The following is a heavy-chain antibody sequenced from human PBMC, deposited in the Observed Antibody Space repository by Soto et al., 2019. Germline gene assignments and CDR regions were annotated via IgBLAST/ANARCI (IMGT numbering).Heavy chain of an antibody. V-gene: IGHV1-69*06. J-gene: IGHJ4*02. CDR3: ARGSGTSGYSGYDESIFDY. D-gene: IGHD5-12*01. CDR1: GGTFSSYA. CDR2: IIPIFGTA. Sequence: SVKVSCKASGGTFSSYAISWVRQAPGQGLEWMGGIIPIFGTANYAQKFQGRVTITADKSTSTAYMELSSLRSEDTAVYYCARGSGTSGYSGYDESIFDYCGQGTLVTV.